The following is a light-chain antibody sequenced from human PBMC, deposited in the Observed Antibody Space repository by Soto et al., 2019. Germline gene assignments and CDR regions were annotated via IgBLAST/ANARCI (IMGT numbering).Light chain of an antibody. Sequence: IQMTQSPYSLSASVGDRVTITCRASQGISNYLAWYQQKPGTVPKLLISAASTLQTGVPSRFSGGGSGTDFTLTISSLQPEDVATYYCQKYNSAPWTFGQGTKVDIK. CDR1: QGISNY. CDR3: QKYNSAPWT. CDR2: AAS. V-gene: IGKV1-27*01. J-gene: IGKJ1*01.